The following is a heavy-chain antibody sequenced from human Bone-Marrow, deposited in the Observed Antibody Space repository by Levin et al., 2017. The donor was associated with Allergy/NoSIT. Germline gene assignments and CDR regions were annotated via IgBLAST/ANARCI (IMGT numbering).Heavy chain of an antibody. CDR3: ARTYCGGDCYSGNYNPDY. J-gene: IGHJ4*02. V-gene: IGHV4-61*01. Sequence: SETLSLTCTVSGGSVSSSSHYWSWIRQPPGKGLEWIGHIYYRGTTNYNPSLKSRITISIDTSKNQFSLKLSSVTAADTAVYYCARTYCGGDCYSGNYNPDYWGQGTLVTVSS. D-gene: IGHD2-21*02. CDR1: GGSVSSSSHY. CDR2: IYYRGTT.